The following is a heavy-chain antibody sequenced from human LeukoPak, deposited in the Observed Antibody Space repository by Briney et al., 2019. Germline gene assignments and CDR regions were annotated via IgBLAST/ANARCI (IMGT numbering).Heavy chain of an antibody. J-gene: IGHJ4*02. CDR2: IYPGDSNT. V-gene: IGHV5-51*01. CDR3: ARALYDSSGYPLPLGY. Sequence: GESLKISCQGSGYRFTTYWIGWVRQMPGKGLEWMGIIYPGDSNTRYSPSFQGQVTISADKSISTAYLQWSSLKASDTAMYYCARALYDSSGYPLPLGYWGQGTLVTVSS. CDR1: GYRFTTYW. D-gene: IGHD3-22*01.